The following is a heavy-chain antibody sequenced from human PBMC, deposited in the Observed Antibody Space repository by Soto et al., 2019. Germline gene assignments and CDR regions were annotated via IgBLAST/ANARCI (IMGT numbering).Heavy chain of an antibody. CDR3: TRDPYGGSRYYFDS. D-gene: IGHD1-26*01. J-gene: IGHJ4*02. V-gene: IGHV3-33*01. CDR1: GFSFSNYA. Sequence: GGSLRLSCAASGFSFSNYAMHWVRQAPGKGLEWVAVIWYDGSNKYYADSVKGRFTISKDNSQTTVYLQMNSLRAEDSAVYYCTRDPYGGSRYYFDSWGQGTLVTVSS. CDR2: IWYDGSNK.